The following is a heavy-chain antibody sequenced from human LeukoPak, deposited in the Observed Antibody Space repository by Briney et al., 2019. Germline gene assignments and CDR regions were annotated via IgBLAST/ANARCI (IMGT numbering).Heavy chain of an antibody. D-gene: IGHD4-17*01. J-gene: IGHJ4*02. CDR1: GGSFSGYY. V-gene: IGHV4-34*01. CDR3: ARARVSPDYEIDY. CDR2: TNHSGST. Sequence: SETLSLTCAVYGGSFSGYYWSWIRQPPGKGLGWIGETNHSGSTNYNPSLKSRVTISVDTSKNQFSLKLSSVTAADTAVYYCARARVSPDYEIDYWGQGTLVTVSS.